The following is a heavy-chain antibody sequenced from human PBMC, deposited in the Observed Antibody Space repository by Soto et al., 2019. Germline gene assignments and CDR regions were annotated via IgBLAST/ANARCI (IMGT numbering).Heavy chain of an antibody. V-gene: IGHV3-33*01. Sequence: GGSLRLSCAASGFTFSSYGMHWVRQAPGKGLEWVAVIWYDGSNKYCADSVKGRFTISRDNSKNTLYLQMNSLRAEDTAVYYCARDSGGHGDYVINWFDPWGQGTLVTVSS. CDR2: IWYDGSNK. CDR1: GFTFSSYG. CDR3: ARDSGGHGDYVINWFDP. J-gene: IGHJ5*02. D-gene: IGHD4-17*01.